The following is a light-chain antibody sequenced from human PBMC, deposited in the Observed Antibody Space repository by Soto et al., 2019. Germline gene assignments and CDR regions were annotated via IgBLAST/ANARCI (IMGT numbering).Light chain of an antibody. CDR1: SSDVGGYNY. Sequence: QSALTQPRSVSGSPGQSVTISCTGTSSDVGGYNYVSWYQQHTGKAHKLMNYDVIKRPSAVPDRFSGSKSGNTDTMTISGLQAENEADYYCCSYAGSDYVFGTGTKLTVL. V-gene: IGLV2-11*01. J-gene: IGLJ1*01. CDR3: CSYAGSDYV. CDR2: DVI.